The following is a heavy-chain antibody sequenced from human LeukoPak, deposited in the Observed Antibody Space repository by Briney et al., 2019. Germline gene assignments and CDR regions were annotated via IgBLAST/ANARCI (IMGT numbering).Heavy chain of an antibody. J-gene: IGHJ6*02. CDR3: ARVLWFGESYYYYGMDV. V-gene: IGHV3-7*01. D-gene: IGHD3-10*01. Sequence: GGSLRLSCAASGFTFSSYWMSWVRQAPGKGLEWVANIKQDGSEKYYVDSVKGRFTISRDNAKNSLYLQMNSLRAEDTAVYYCARVLWFGESYYYYGMDVWGQGTTVTVSS. CDR2: IKQDGSEK. CDR1: GFTFSSYW.